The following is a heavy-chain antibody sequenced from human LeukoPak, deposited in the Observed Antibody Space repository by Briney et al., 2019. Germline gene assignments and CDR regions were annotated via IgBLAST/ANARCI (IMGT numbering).Heavy chain of an antibody. V-gene: IGHV4-59*01. CDR2: IYYSGRT. Sequence: SETLSLTCSVSGGSISSYYWSWIRQPPGKGLEWIGYIYYSGRTSYNPSLKSRVTISVDTSKNQFSLKLRSVTAADTAVYYCARESLRQQWPVRREEYYYMDVWGKGTTVTISS. CDR1: GGSISSYY. J-gene: IGHJ6*03. D-gene: IGHD6-19*01. CDR3: ARESLRQQWPVRREEYYYMDV.